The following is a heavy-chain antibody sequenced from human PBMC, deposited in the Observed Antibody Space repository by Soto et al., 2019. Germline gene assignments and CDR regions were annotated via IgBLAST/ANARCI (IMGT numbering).Heavy chain of an antibody. V-gene: IGHV3-11*06. CDR1: GFTFSDYY. CDR2: ISSSSSYT. CDR3: ARGWGRAAAGRAEWFDP. Sequence: GGSLRLSCAASGFTFSDYYMSWIRQAPGKGLEWVSYISSSSSYTNYADSVKGRFTISRDNAKNSLYLQMNSLRAEDTAVYYCARGWGRAAAGRAEWFDPWGQGTLVTVSS. D-gene: IGHD6-13*01. J-gene: IGHJ5*02.